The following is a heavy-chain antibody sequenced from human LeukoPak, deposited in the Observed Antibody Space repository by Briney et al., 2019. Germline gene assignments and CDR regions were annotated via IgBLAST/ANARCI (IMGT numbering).Heavy chain of an antibody. Sequence: GASVKVSCKASGYTFTSYDINWVRQATGQGLEWMGWMNPNSGNTGYAQKFQGRVTMTRNTSISTAYMELSSLRSEDTAVYYCFLRGYSGYYIDYWGQGTLVTVSS. D-gene: IGHD5-12*01. V-gene: IGHV1-8*01. J-gene: IGHJ4*02. CDR3: FLRGYSGYYIDY. CDR2: MNPNSGNT. CDR1: GYTFTSYD.